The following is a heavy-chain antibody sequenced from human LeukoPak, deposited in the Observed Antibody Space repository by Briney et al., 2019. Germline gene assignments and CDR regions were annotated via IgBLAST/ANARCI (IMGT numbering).Heavy chain of an antibody. CDR1: GGSINSTTSY. J-gene: IGHJ4*02. V-gene: IGHV4-39*01. D-gene: IGHD3-22*01. CDR2: LYYSGST. CDR3: ARRRAYYYDSSGYYYGMIYYFDY. Sequence: PSETLSLTCIVSGGSINSTTSYWSWIRQPPGKGLEWIGTLYYSGSTGYNPSLKGRVTISVDTSKNQFSLKLSSVTAADTAVYYCARRRAYYYDSSGYYYGMIYYFDYWGQGTLVTVSS.